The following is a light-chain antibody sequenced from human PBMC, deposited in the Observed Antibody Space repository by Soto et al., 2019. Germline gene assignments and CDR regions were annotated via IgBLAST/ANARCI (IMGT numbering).Light chain of an antibody. CDR3: QQYLNWPRT. J-gene: IGKJ1*01. V-gene: IGKV3-15*01. Sequence: EIVMTQSPVTLSVSPGERATLSCRASQSVSSNLAWYQQKPGQAPRLLIYDASTRASGIPARFSGSGSGTEFTLTISSLQSADFAVYFCQQYLNWPRTFGQGTKVEIK. CDR2: DAS. CDR1: QSVSSN.